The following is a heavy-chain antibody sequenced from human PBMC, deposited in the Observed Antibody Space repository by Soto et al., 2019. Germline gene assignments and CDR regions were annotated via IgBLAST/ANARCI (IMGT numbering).Heavy chain of an antibody. J-gene: IGHJ5*02. V-gene: IGHV3-30*18. CDR3: AKDKGPYYDFWSGQRWFDP. CDR2: ISHDGSKK. CDR1: GFTFSTHG. D-gene: IGHD3-3*01. Sequence: GGSLRLSCAASGFTFSTHGMHWVRQAPGKGPEWVAVISHDGSKKYYVESVEGRFSISRDNSKSIVHLQMNNVRTEDTAAYYCAKDKGPYYDFWSGQRWFDPWGQGTLVTASS.